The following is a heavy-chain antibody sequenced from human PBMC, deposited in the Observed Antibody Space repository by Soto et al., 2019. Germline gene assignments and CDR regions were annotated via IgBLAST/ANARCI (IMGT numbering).Heavy chain of an antibody. J-gene: IGHJ5*02. D-gene: IGHD1-26*01. Sequence: QVQLQQSGPGPVKPSETLSLNCSVSGGSVRGSCCYWAWIRQTPGKGPEWIGSIHYSGRVNYNPSVNSRVTTSIDTSTNQFSLKLKSVTAADTAIFDFASQGSGSTFWFAPWGQGIQVIVSS. V-gene: IGHV4-39*01. CDR3: ASQGSGSTFWFAP. CDR1: GGSVRGSCCY. CDR2: IHYSGRV.